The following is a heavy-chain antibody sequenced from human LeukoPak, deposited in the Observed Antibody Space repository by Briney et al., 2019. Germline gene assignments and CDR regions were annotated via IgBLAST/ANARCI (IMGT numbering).Heavy chain of an antibody. D-gene: IGHD6-6*01. J-gene: IGHJ4*02. V-gene: IGHV3-7*01. CDR3: AGGGAVRPDY. CDR1: GFTFSSYW. Sequence: GGSLRLSCAASGFTFSSYWMSWVRQAPGKGLEWVANINEDGSEKDNVDSVKGRFTISRDNAKNSLYLQMNSLRAEDTAVYYCAGGGAVRPDYWGQGTLVTVSS. CDR2: INEDGSEK.